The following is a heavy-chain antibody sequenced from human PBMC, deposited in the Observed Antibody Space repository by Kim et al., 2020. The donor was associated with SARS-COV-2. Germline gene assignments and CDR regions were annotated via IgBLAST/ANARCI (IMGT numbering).Heavy chain of an antibody. Sequence: GGSLRLSCAASKFTFTSYSMSWVRQAPGKGLEWVANINKNGSEKYYVDSVKGRFTISRDNAKNSLYLQMNSLRAEDTAVYYCARAGVTYYLDYWGQGTLVTVS. D-gene: IGHD3-10*01. CDR2: INKNGSEK. V-gene: IGHV3-7*01. J-gene: IGHJ4*02. CDR1: KFTFTSYS. CDR3: ARAGVTYYLDY.